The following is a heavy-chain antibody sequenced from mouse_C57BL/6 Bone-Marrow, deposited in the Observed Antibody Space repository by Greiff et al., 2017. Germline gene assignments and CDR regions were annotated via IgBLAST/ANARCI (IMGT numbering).Heavy chain of an antibody. CDR2: IYPGSGST. J-gene: IGHJ2*01. Sequence: QVQLQQPGAELVKPGASVKMSCKASGYTFTSYWITWVKQRPGQGLAWIGDIYPGSGSTNYNEKFKSKATLTVDTTSSTAYLQLRSLTSEDSAVYYCARWLLRRDWGQGTTLTVSS. D-gene: IGHD2-3*01. CDR3: ARWLLRRD. V-gene: IGHV1-55*01. CDR1: GYTFTSYW.